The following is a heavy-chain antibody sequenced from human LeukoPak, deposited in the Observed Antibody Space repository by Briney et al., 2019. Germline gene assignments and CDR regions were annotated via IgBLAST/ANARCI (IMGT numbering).Heavy chain of an antibody. CDR2: IYYSGST. V-gene: IGHV4-39*01. Sequence: SEPLSLTCTVSVGSISSSSYYWGWIRQPPGKGLEWIGSIYYSGSTCYNPSLKSRVTISVDTSKNQFSLKLSSVTAADTAVYYCARGPTYDFWSGYFDYWRQETLVTVSS. CDR3: ARGPTYDFWSGYFDY. CDR1: VGSISSSSYY. D-gene: IGHD3-3*01. J-gene: IGHJ4*02.